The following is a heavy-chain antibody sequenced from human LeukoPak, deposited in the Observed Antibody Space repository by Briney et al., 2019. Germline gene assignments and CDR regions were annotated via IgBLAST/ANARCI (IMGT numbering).Heavy chain of an antibody. V-gene: IGHV3-21*01. CDR3: AKENIVMVTAHSGGFDY. CDR1: GFTFRRNS. J-gene: IGHJ4*02. Sequence: PGGSLRLSCAASGFTFRRNSMNWVRQAPGKGLEWVSSISSSSSYIYYADSVKGRFTISRDNAKNSLYLQMNSLRAEDTAVYYCAKENIVMVTAHSGGFDYWGQGTLVAVSS. CDR2: ISSSSSYI. D-gene: IGHD2-21*02.